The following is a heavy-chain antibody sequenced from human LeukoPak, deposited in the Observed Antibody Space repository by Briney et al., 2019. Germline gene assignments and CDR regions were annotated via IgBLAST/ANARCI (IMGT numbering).Heavy chain of an antibody. CDR1: GFSLSSYW. D-gene: IGHD2-2*01. J-gene: IGHJ4*02. CDR3: ARALDSSSSRYQAFEY. V-gene: IGHV3-7*01. CDR2: ITQDGSEK. Sequence: GGSLRLSCASSGFSLSSYWMSWVRQAPGKGLEWVASITQDGSEKYYVDSVKGRFTISRDSAKKSLYLQMNNLRAGDTAVYYCARALDSSSSRYQAFEYWGQGTPVTVSS.